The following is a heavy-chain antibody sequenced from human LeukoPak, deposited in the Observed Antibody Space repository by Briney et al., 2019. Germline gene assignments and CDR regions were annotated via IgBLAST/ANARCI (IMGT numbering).Heavy chain of an antibody. D-gene: IGHD3-10*01. CDR3: AREPMVRGVKGGFDY. V-gene: IGHV3-21*01. Sequence: GGSLRLSCAASGFTFSSYSMNWVRQAPGKGLEWVSSISSSSSYIYYADSVKGRFTNSRDNAKNSLYLQMNSLRAEDTAVYYCAREPMVRGVKGGFDYWGQGTLVTVSS. J-gene: IGHJ4*02. CDR1: GFTFSSYS. CDR2: ISSSSSYI.